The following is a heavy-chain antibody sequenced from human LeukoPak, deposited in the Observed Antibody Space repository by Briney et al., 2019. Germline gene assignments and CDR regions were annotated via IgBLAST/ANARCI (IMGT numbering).Heavy chain of an antibody. J-gene: IGHJ4*02. D-gene: IGHD3-22*01. CDR3: ARGVDYYENSGTIDY. Sequence: GGSLRLSCAASGFTFSDYYMSWIRQAPGKGLEWVSYISSSGSTIYYADSVKGRFTISRDNAKNSLYLQMNNLRAEDTAVYYCARGVDYYENSGTIDYWGQGTLVTVSS. CDR1: GFTFSDYY. V-gene: IGHV3-11*04. CDR2: ISSSGSTI.